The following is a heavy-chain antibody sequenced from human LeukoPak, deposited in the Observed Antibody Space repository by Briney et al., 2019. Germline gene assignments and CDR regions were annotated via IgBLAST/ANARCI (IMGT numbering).Heavy chain of an antibody. CDR2: IIAYDGNA. Sequence: ASVKVSCKASGYTFTSCGISWVRQAPGQGLGRMGWIIAYDGNANYAHKLQGRVTMTTDTSKSTAYMELRSLRSDDTAVYYCARDQRHYDFWSGYYTVVGISNYYYYGMDVWGQGTTVTVSS. V-gene: IGHV1-18*01. CDR3: ARDQRHYDFWSGYYTVVGISNYYYYGMDV. J-gene: IGHJ6*02. CDR1: GYTFTSCG. D-gene: IGHD3-3*01.